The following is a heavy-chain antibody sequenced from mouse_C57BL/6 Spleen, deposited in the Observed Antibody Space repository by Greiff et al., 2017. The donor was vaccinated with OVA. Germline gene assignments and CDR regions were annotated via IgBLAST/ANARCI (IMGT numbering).Heavy chain of an antibody. V-gene: IGHV1-52*01. D-gene: IGHD1-1*01. CDR3: ARGSSYDWDAWFAY. Sequence: QVQLQQPGAELVRPGSSVKLSCKASGYTFTSYWMHWVKQRPIQGLEWIGNIDPSDSETHYNQKFKDKATLTVDKSSSTAYMQLSGLTSEDSAVYYCARGSSYDWDAWFAYWGQGTLVTVSA. CDR2: IDPSDSET. J-gene: IGHJ3*01. CDR1: GYTFTSYW.